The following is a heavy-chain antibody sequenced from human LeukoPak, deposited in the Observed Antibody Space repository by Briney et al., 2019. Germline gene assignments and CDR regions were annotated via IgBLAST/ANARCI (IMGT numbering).Heavy chain of an antibody. CDR2: IKEDGSEK. CDR3: ARTSAARYAFDI. Sequence: PGGSLRLSCAASGFTFNGYWMSWVRQAPGKGLEWVANIKEDGSEKYYVDSVKGRFTISRDNAKNSLYLQMNSLRAEDTAVYYCARTSAARYAFDIWGQGTMVTVSS. D-gene: IGHD6-6*01. CDR1: GFTFNGYW. J-gene: IGHJ3*02. V-gene: IGHV3-7*01.